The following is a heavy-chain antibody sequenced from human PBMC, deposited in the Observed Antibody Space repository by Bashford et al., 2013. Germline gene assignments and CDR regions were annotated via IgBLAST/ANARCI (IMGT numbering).Heavy chain of an antibody. J-gene: IGHJ4*02. D-gene: IGHD3-3*01. Sequence: IVWVRQAPGQGLEWMGWMNPNSGNTGYAQKFQGRITMTRNTSISTAYMELSSLTSEDTAVYYCARLTIFGVVIPLWGQGTLVTVSS. V-gene: IGHV1-8*01. CDR2: MNPNSGNT. CDR3: ARLTIFGVVIPL.